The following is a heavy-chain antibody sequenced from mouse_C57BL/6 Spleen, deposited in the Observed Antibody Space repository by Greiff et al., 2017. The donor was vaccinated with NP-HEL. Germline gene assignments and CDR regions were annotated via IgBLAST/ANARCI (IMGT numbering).Heavy chain of an antibody. CDR2: IDPSDSYT. V-gene: IGHV1-69*01. CDR3: ARFSIYYGNYPDY. Sequence: VQLQQSGAELVMPGASVKLSCKASGYTFTSYWMHWVKQRPGQGLEWIGEIDPSDSYTNYNQKFKGKSTLTVDKSSSTAYMQLSSLTSEDSAVYYCARFSIYYGNYPDYWGQGTTLTVSS. J-gene: IGHJ2*01. CDR1: GYTFTSYW. D-gene: IGHD2-1*01.